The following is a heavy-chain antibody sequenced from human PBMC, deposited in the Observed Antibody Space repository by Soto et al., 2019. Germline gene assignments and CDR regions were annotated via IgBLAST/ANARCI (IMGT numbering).Heavy chain of an antibody. CDR3: AKNRGLLAGTTSD. D-gene: IGHD1-1*01. Sequence: EVQLLESGGGLVQPGGSLRLSCAASGFTFSSNAMSWVRQAPGKGLEWVSAISGSGGSTYYADSVKGRFTISRDNSKNTLYLQMNSLKAEDTAVYYCAKNRGLLAGTTSDWGQGTLVTVSS. V-gene: IGHV3-23*01. CDR1: GFTFSSNA. CDR2: ISGSGGST. J-gene: IGHJ4*02.